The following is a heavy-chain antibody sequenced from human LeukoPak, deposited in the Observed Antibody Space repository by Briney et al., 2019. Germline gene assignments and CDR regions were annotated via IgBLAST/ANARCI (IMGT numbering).Heavy chain of an antibody. D-gene: IGHD2-2*01. Sequence: GGSLRLSFAASGFLFSSYAMSWVRQAPGKGLAWVSAISGSGGSTYYADSVKGRFTISRDNSKNTLYLQMNSLRAEDTAVYYCAKDLVVPAAIYWFDPWGQGTLVTVSS. V-gene: IGHV3-23*01. CDR2: ISGSGGST. J-gene: IGHJ5*02. CDR3: AKDLVVPAAIYWFDP. CDR1: GFLFSSYA.